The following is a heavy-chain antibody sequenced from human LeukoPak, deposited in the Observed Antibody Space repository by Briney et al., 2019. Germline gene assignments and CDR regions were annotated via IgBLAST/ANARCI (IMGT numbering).Heavy chain of an antibody. CDR2: ISSSSTYI. D-gene: IGHD3-22*01. V-gene: IGHV3-21*01. CDR3: AREGYDSTGHWYFDF. CDR1: GFTFGSYT. Sequence: PGGSLRLSCAASGFTFGSYTMNWVRQAPGKGLEWVSVISSSSTYIYYADSVKGRFTISRDNAQNSLYLQMNSLRAEDTAVYYCAREGYDSTGHWYFDFWGQGTLVTVSS. J-gene: IGHJ4*02.